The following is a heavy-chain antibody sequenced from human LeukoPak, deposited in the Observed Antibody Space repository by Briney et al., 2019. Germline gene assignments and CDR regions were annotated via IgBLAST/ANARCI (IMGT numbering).Heavy chain of an antibody. V-gene: IGHV3-9*01. CDR2: ISWNSGTT. D-gene: IGHD4-23*01. CDR1: GFTFDDNA. CDR3: AKDIGGTLSEASDI. Sequence: GGSLRLSCAASGFTFDDNAMHWVRQAPGKGLEWVSGISWNSGTTGYADSVKGRFTISRDNAKNSLHLQMNSLRDEDTALYYCAKDIGGTLSEASDIWGQGTMVTVSS. J-gene: IGHJ3*02.